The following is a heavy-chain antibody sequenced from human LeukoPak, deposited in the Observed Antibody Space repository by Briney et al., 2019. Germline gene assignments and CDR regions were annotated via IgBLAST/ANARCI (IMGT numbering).Heavy chain of an antibody. V-gene: IGHV4-59*01. CDR3: ARFITMVRGAEHDAFDI. CDR2: IYYSGSA. D-gene: IGHD3-10*01. J-gene: IGHJ3*02. CDR1: GFTFSSYE. Sequence: GSLRLSCAASGFTFSSYEMNWVRQAPGKGLEWIAYIYYSGSANYNPSLKSRVTISVDTSKNQFSLKLSSVTAADTAIYYCARFITMVRGAEHDAFDIWGQGTLVTVSS.